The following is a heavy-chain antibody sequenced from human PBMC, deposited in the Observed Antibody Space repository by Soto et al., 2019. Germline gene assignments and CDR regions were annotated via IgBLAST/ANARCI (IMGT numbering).Heavy chain of an antibody. CDR3: ARKTGYEVFDF. V-gene: IGHV4-31*03. Sequence: PSETLSLPCTVSGLSFGTRGSHWSWNRHRPGKGLEWIGYIYDSGNTRYNPSLTSRVAVSLDTSKKQFFLMLTSVTAADTAVYYCARKTGYEVFDFWGQGTLVTVSS. J-gene: IGHJ4*02. CDR1: GLSFGTRGSH. CDR2: IYDSGNT. D-gene: IGHD5-12*01.